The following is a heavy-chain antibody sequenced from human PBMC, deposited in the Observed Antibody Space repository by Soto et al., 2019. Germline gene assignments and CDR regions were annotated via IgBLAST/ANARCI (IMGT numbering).Heavy chain of an antibody. V-gene: IGHV3-23*01. Sequence: EVQLLESGGGLVQPGGSLRLSCAASGFTFSNYAVTWVRQAPGKGLEWVSTISGSGGSTYYADSVKGRFTISRDNSKNTLYLQMNSLRAEDTAVYYCAKVQGSSWYKVDYWGQGTLVTVSS. J-gene: IGHJ4*02. CDR2: ISGSGGST. CDR3: AKVQGSSWYKVDY. D-gene: IGHD6-13*01. CDR1: GFTFSNYA.